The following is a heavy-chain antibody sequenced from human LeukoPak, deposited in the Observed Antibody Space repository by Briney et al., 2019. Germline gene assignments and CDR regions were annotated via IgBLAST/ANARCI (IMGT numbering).Heavy chain of an antibody. V-gene: IGHV1-58*02. D-gene: IGHD3-10*01. J-gene: IGHJ5*02. Sequence: ASVKVSCKASGFTFTSSAMQWVRQARGQRLEWIGWIVVGSGNTNYAQKFQERVTITRDMSTSTAYMELSSLRSEDTAAYYCAADRAYYGSGSYVFDPWGQGTLVTVSS. CDR1: GFTFTSSA. CDR3: AADRAYYGSGSYVFDP. CDR2: IVVGSGNT.